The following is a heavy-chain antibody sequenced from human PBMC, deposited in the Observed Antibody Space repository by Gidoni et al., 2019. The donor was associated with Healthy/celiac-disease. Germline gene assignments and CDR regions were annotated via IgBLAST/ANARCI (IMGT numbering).Heavy chain of an antibody. D-gene: IGHD3-22*01. CDR2: IVVGSGNT. J-gene: IGHJ6*02. CDR3: AAGYYYDSSGYYWATYYYYGMDV. V-gene: IGHV1-58*02. Sequence: QMQLVQSGPEVKKPGTSVKVSCKASGFTFTSSAMPWVRQARGQRLEWIGWIVVGSGNTNYAQKFQERVTITRDMSTSTAYMELSSLRSEDTAVYYCAAGYYYDSSGYYWATYYYYGMDVWGQGTTVTVSS. CDR1: GFTFTSSA.